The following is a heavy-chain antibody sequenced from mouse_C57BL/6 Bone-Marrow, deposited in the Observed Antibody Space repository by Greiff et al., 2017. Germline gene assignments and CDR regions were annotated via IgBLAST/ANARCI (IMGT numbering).Heavy chain of an antibody. Sequence: VHVKQSGPELVKPGASVKISCKASGYSFTGYYMHWVKQSHGNILDWIGYIYPYNGVSSYNQKFKGKATLTVDKSSSTAYMELRSLTAEDSAVYCWARDYGSPHWYFDVWGTGTTVTVSS. J-gene: IGHJ1*03. CDR1: GYSFTGYY. CDR3: ARDYGSPHWYFDV. CDR2: IYPYNGVS. D-gene: IGHD1-1*01. V-gene: IGHV1-31*01.